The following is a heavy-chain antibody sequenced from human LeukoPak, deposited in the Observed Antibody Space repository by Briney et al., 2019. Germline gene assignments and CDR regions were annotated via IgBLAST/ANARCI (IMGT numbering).Heavy chain of an antibody. Sequence: SETLSLTCTVSGGSISSYYWSWIRQPPGKGLEWIGYIYYSGSTNYNPSLKSPVTISVDTSKNQFSLKLSSVSAADPAGYYCARAGWGKLLSGDAFDIWGQGTMVTVSS. CDR2: IYYSGST. CDR3: ARAGWGKLLSGDAFDI. D-gene: IGHD2-2*01. CDR1: GGSISSYY. J-gene: IGHJ3*02. V-gene: IGHV4-59*01.